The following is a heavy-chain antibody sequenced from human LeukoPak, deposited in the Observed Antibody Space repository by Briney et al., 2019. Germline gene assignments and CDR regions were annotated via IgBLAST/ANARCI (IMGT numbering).Heavy chain of an antibody. J-gene: IGHJ4*02. CDR2: ISASGANA. D-gene: IGHD2-15*01. CDR3: AKQKSYIVPYYFDY. CDR1: GFTFSVYG. Sequence: PGGSLRLSCAASGFTFSVYGMSWVRQAPGKGLEYVSAISASGANAYYADSVKGRFTISRDNSKNTLYLQMNSLRAEDTAVYYCAKQKSYIVPYYFDYWGQGTLVTVSS. V-gene: IGHV3-23*01.